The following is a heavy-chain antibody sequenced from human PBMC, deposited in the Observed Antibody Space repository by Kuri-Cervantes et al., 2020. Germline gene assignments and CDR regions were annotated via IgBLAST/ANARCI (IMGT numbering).Heavy chain of an antibody. CDR2: ISSSGSYI. V-gene: IGHV3-21*01. J-gene: IGHJ4*02. D-gene: IGHD2-2*01. Sequence: GESLKISCAASGFTFSSYSMNWVRQAPGKGLEWVSSISSSGSYIYYADSVKGRFTISRDNAKNSLYLQMNSLRAEDTAVYYCAREDQFDYWGQGTLVTVSS. CDR1: GFTFSSYS. CDR3: AREDQFDY.